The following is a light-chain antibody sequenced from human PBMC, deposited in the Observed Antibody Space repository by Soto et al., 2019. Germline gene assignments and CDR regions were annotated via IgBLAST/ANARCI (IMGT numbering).Light chain of an antibody. V-gene: IGKV1-8*01. CDR3: QQYGSSPWT. CDR2: AAS. CDR1: QGISSY. J-gene: IGKJ1*01. Sequence: AIRMTQSPSSFSASTGDRVTITCRASQGISSYLAWYQQKPGKAPKPLIYAASTLQSGVPSRFSGSGSGTDFTLTISCLQSEDFATYYCQQYGSSPWTFGQGTKVEIK.